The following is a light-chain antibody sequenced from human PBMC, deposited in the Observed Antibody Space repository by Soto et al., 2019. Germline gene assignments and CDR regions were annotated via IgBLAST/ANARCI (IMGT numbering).Light chain of an antibody. CDR2: EVS. J-gene: IGLJ2*01. V-gene: IGLV2-18*02. Sequence: QSALTQPPSVSGSPGQSVTISCTGTSSDIGLYNRVSWYQQPPGTAPKLIIYEVSNRPSGVPDRFSGSKSGNTASLTISRLQAEDEADYYCSSFTSTSTSLFGGGTKVTVL. CDR1: SSDIGLYNR. CDR3: SSFTSTSTSL.